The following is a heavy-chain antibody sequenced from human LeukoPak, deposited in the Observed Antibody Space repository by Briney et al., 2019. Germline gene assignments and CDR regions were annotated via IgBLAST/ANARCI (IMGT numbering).Heavy chain of an antibody. Sequence: GGSLRLSCAASGFTFSGYAMSWVRQAPGKGLEWVSAINGSGGSTYNADSVKGRFTISRDKSKNTLYLQMNSLRAEDTAVYYCAKDDSRGWYSFVYWGQGTLVTVSS. CDR3: AKDDSRGWYSFVY. D-gene: IGHD6-19*01. CDR2: INGSGGST. V-gene: IGHV3-23*01. J-gene: IGHJ4*02. CDR1: GFTFSGYA.